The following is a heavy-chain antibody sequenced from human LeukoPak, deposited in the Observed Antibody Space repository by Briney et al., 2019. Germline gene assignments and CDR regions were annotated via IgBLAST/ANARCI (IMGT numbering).Heavy chain of an antibody. CDR3: ARDLLGYIDY. V-gene: IGHV3-33*01. D-gene: IGHD5-12*01. Sequence: GGSPRLSFAASGFTFSSYGMDWVRQGPGKGLEWVAVIWYDGSNKYYADSVKGRFTISRDNSKNTLYLQMNSLRAEDTAVYYCARDLLGYIDYWGQGALVTVSS. CDR1: GFTFSSYG. J-gene: IGHJ4*02. CDR2: IWYDGSNK.